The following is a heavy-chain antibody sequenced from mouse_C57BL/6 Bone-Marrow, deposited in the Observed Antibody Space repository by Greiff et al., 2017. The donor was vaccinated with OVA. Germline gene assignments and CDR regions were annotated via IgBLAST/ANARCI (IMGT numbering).Heavy chain of an antibody. Sequence: VQLQQSGPELVKPGASVKISCKASGYTFTDYYMNWVKQSPGKSLEWIGDINPNNGGTSYNQKFKGKATLTVYKSSSTAYMELRSLTSEDSAVYYCARGDGYLYAMDYWGQGTSVTVSS. CDR1: GYTFTDYY. CDR3: ARGDGYLYAMDY. D-gene: IGHD2-3*01. CDR2: INPNNGGT. V-gene: IGHV1-26*01. J-gene: IGHJ4*01.